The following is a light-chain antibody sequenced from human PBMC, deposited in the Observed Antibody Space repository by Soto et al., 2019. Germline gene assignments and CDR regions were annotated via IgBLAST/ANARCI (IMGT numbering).Light chain of an antibody. V-gene: IGKV3-20*01. CDR2: GAS. Sequence: EIVLTQSPGTLSLSPGERATLSCRASQSVRSSYLAWYQQKTGQAPWLLIYGASSRATGIPDRFSGSGSGTDFTLTISRLEPEDFAVYYCQQYGSSPQTFGQGTRVEIK. CDR1: QSVRSSY. CDR3: QQYGSSPQT. J-gene: IGKJ1*01.